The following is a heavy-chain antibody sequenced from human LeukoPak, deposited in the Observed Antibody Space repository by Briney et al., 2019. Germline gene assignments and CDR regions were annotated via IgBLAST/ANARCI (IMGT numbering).Heavy chain of an antibody. CDR1: GGSISSGGYS. CDR3: ARGGYCSSTSCYGDWFDP. Sequence: PSETLSLTCAVSGGSISSGGYSWSWIRQPPGKGPEWIGYIYHSGSTYYNPSLESRVTISVDRSKNQFSLKLSSVTAADTAVYYCARGGYCSSTSCYGDWFDPWGQGTLVTVSS. CDR2: IYHSGST. V-gene: IGHV4-30-2*01. J-gene: IGHJ5*02. D-gene: IGHD2-2*01.